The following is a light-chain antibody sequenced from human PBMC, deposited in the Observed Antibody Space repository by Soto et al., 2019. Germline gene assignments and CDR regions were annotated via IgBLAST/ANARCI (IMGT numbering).Light chain of an antibody. CDR1: SSDVGRYNY. J-gene: IGLJ2*01. Sequence: QSVLAQPASVSAXPGQSITISCTGTSSDVGRYNYVSWYQHHPGKAPKLLIYEVTHRPSGVSNRFSASKSGNTASLTISGLQPEDEADYYCKSFTATNTLVFGGGTKLTVL. V-gene: IGLV2-14*01. CDR2: EVT. CDR3: KSFTATNTLV.